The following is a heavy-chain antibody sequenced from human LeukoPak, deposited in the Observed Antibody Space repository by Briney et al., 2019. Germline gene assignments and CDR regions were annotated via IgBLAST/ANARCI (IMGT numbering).Heavy chain of an antibody. CDR1: GGSLSGYY. CDR2: INHSGST. Sequence: SETLSLTCAVYGGSLSGYYWSWIRQPPGKGLEWIGEINHSGSTNYNPSLKSRVTISVDTSKNQFSLKLSSVTAADTAVYYCARAKYCSGGSCSYYFDYWGQGTLVTVSS. J-gene: IGHJ4*02. D-gene: IGHD2-15*01. V-gene: IGHV4-34*01. CDR3: ARAKYCSGGSCSYYFDY.